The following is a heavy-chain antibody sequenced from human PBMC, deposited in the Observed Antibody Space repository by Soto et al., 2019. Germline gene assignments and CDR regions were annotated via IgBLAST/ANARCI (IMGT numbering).Heavy chain of an antibody. CDR3: AKDLPLDS. CDR1: GGSISNYY. Sequence: PSETLSLTCTVSGGSISNYYWSWIRQPPEKGLEWIGYIYYSGSTNYNPSLKSRVTISVDTSKNQFSLKLSSVTAADTAVYYCAKDLPLDSWGQGPLVPVSS. V-gene: IGHV4-59*01. J-gene: IGHJ4*02. CDR2: IYYSGST.